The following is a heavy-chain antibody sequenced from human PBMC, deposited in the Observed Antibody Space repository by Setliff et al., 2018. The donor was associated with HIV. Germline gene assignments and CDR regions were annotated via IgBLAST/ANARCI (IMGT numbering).Heavy chain of an antibody. Sequence: GGSLRLSCAASGFTFSSYWLTWVRQAPGKGLEWVANLKPDGSEKYYMDSVKGRFIISRDNTESSLFLQMNSLRVEDTAIYYCATAGRSGAIDYWGQGTVVTVSS. V-gene: IGHV3-7*01. D-gene: IGHD1-26*01. CDR3: ATAGRSGAIDY. CDR1: GFTFSSYW. J-gene: IGHJ4*02. CDR2: LKPDGSEK.